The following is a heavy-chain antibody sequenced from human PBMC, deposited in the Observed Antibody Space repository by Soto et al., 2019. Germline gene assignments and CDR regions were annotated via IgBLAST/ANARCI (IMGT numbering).Heavy chain of an antibody. CDR2: IYSGGST. V-gene: IGHV3-53*01. Sequence: EVQLVESGGGLIQPGGSLRLSCAASGFTVSSNYMSWVRQAPGKGLEWVSVIYSGGSTYYADSVKGRFTISRDNSKNTLYLQMNSLRAEDTAVYYCARDNNVLLWFGEPLGDGMDVWGQGTTVTVSS. CDR1: GFTVSSNY. D-gene: IGHD3-10*01. CDR3: ARDNNVLLWFGEPLGDGMDV. J-gene: IGHJ6*02.